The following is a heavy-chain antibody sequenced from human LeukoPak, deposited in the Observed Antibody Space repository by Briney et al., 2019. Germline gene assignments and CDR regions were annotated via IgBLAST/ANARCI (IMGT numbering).Heavy chain of an antibody. CDR1: GFTFSKYA. Sequence: GGSLRLSCSAWGFTFSKYAMSWVRQAPGKGVECLAVISYEGSNIYYADSVKGRFTISRDNSKNTLYLQMNSLRAEDTAVYYCAKEFWSGYQYFDYWGQGTLVTVSS. D-gene: IGHD3-3*01. J-gene: IGHJ4*02. V-gene: IGHV3-30*18. CDR3: AKEFWSGYQYFDY. CDR2: ISYEGSNI.